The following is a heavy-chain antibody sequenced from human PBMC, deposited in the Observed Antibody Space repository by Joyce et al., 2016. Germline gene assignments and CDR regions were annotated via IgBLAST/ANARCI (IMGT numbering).Heavy chain of an antibody. CDR3: ARSSYTNGIFDY. CDR1: GFTFSSYS. D-gene: IGHD2-8*01. J-gene: IGHJ4*02. Sequence: EVQLVESGGGLVKPGGSLRLSCAASGFTFSSYSMSLVRQAPWKGLEWVSSLSSSISYIKYTDSVKGRFTISRDNAKNSLYLQMNSLRVEDTAVYYCARSSYTNGIFDYWGQGTLVTVSS. CDR2: LSSSISYI. V-gene: IGHV3-21*01.